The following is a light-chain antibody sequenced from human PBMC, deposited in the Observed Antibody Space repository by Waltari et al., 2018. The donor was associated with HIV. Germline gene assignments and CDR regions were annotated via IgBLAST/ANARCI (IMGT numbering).Light chain of an antibody. J-gene: IGLJ2*01. V-gene: IGLV2-23*02. Sequence: QSALTQPASVSGSPGQSITISCPGTSSDVGGYNLFSRYQQHPGKAPKLMIYEVSKRPSVVSNRFSGSKSGNTASLTISGLQAEDEADYYCCAYAGSTTYVIFGGGTKLTVL. CDR3: CAYAGSTTYVI. CDR2: EVS. CDR1: SSDVGGYNL.